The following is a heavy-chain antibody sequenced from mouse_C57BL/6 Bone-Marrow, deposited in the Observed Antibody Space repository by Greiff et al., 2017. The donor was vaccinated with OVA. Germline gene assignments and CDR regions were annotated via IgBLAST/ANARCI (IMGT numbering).Heavy chain of an antibody. CDR3: ARWDGYLDY. V-gene: IGHV1-19*01. Sequence: VQLKESGPVLVKPGASVKMSCKASGYTFTDYYMNWVKQSHGKSLEWIGVINPYNGGTSYNQKFKGKATLTVDKSSSTAYMELNSLTSEDSAVYYCARWDGYLDYWGQGTTLTVSS. CDR2: INPYNGGT. D-gene: IGHD4-1*01. J-gene: IGHJ2*01. CDR1: GYTFTDYY.